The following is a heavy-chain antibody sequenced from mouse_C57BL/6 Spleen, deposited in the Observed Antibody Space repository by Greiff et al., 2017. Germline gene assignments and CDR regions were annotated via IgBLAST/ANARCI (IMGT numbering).Heavy chain of an antibody. D-gene: IGHD1-1*01. J-gene: IGHJ2*01. Sequence: VQLQQPGAELVKPGASVKLSCKASGYTFTSYWMHWVKQRPGQGLEWIGMIHPNSGSTNYNEKFKSKATLTVDKSSSTDYMQLSSLTSEDSAVYCCARAPLVDTPDYWGQGTTLTVSS. CDR3: ARAPLVDTPDY. CDR2: IHPNSGST. CDR1: GYTFTSYW. V-gene: IGHV1-64*01.